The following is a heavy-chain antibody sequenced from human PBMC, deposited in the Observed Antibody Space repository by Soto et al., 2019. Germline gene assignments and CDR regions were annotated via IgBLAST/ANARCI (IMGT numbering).Heavy chain of an antibody. D-gene: IGHD1-26*01. J-gene: IGHJ4*02. CDR2: IYYSGST. Sequence: KSSETLSLTCTVSGGSISSGDYYWSWIRQPPGKGLEWIGYIYYSGSTYYNPSLKSRVTISVDTSKNQFSLKLSSVTAADTAVYYCARGKWELLFEYWGQGTLVTVFS. CDR3: ARGKWELLFEY. CDR1: GGSISSGDYY. V-gene: IGHV4-30-4*01.